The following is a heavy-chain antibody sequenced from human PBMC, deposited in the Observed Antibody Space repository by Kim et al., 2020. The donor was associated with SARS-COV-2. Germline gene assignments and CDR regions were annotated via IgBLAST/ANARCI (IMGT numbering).Heavy chain of an antibody. CDR1: GFTFSSYA. D-gene: IGHD3-3*01. Sequence: GGSLRLSCAASGFTFSSYAMSWVRQAPGKGLEWVSVISGSGTNTYFADSVKGRFTISRDNTKNTLYLQMNSLRAEDTAVYYCRALRVSSWGSDGYIDYWGQGTLVTVSS. CDR2: ISGSGTNT. V-gene: IGHV3-23*01. CDR3: RALRVSSWGSDGYIDY. J-gene: IGHJ4*02.